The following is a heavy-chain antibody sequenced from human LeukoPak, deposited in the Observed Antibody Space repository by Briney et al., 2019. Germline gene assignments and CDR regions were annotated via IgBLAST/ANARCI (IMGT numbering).Heavy chain of an antibody. V-gene: IGHV1-69*05. Sequence: GASVKVSCKASGGTFSSYAISWVRQAPGQGLEWMGRIIPIFGTANYARKFQGRVTITTDESTSTAYMELSSLRSEDTAVYYCARLYYDSSGYYPGRYYYMDVWGKGTTVTVSS. CDR1: GGTFSSYA. J-gene: IGHJ6*03. CDR3: ARLYYDSSGYYPGRYYYMDV. D-gene: IGHD3-22*01. CDR2: IIPIFGTA.